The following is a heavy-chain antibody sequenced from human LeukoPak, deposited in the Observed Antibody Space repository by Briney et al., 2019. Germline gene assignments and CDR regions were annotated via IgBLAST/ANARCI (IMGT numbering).Heavy chain of an antibody. Sequence: GGSLRLSCAASGFTFSSYWMSWVRQAPGKGLEWVANIKQDGSEKYYVDSVKGRFTISRDNAKNSLYLQMNSLRAEDTAVYYCARDLVYGDYNWSDPWGQGTLVTVSS. J-gene: IGHJ5*02. D-gene: IGHD4-17*01. CDR2: IKQDGSEK. V-gene: IGHV3-7*01. CDR1: GFTFSSYW. CDR3: ARDLVYGDYNWSDP.